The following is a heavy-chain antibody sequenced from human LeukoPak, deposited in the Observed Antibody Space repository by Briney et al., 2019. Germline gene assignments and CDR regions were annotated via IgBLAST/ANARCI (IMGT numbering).Heavy chain of an antibody. CDR1: VGSFSGYY. CDR2: INHSGST. D-gene: IGHD3-9*01. Sequence: SETLSLTCAVYVGSFSGYYWSWIRQPPGKGLEWIGEINHSGSTNYNPSLKSRVTISVDTSKNQFSLKLSSVTAADTAVYYCARASYYDILTGYYIFNYFDYWGQETLVTVSS. V-gene: IGHV4-34*01. J-gene: IGHJ4*02. CDR3: ARASYYDILTGYYIFNYFDY.